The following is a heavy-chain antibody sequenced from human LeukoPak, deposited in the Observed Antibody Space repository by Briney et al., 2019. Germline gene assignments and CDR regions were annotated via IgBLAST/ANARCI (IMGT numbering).Heavy chain of an antibody. Sequence: SETLSLTCTVSGGSISSYYWSWIRRPPGKGLEWIGYIYYSGSPNYNPSLKSRVTISVDTSKNQFSLKLTSVTAADTAVYYCARTTEGGYTYGYFYYYYMDVWGKGTTVTISS. V-gene: IGHV4-59*01. J-gene: IGHJ6*03. D-gene: IGHD5-18*01. CDR3: ARTTEGGYTYGYFYYYYMDV. CDR1: GGSISSYY. CDR2: IYYSGSP.